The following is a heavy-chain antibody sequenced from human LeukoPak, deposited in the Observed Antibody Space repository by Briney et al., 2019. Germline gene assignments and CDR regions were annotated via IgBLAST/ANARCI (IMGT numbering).Heavy chain of an antibody. CDR2: IYTSGST. D-gene: IGHD4-11*01. CDR3: ARITDYSDYYYYSMDV. V-gene: IGHV4-61*02. Sequence: PSQTLSLTCTVSGGSISSGSYYWSWIRQPAGKGLEWIGRIYTSGSTNYNPSLKSRVTISVDTSKNQFSLKLSSVTAADTAVYSCARITDYSDYYYYSMDVWGKGTTVTVSS. J-gene: IGHJ6*03. CDR1: GGSISSGSYY.